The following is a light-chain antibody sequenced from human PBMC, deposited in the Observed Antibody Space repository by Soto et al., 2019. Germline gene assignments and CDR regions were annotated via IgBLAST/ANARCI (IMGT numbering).Light chain of an antibody. CDR3: QQYYITPLT. CDR1: QSVLSSSNNKNY. V-gene: IGKV4-1*01. CDR2: WAS. J-gene: IGKJ4*01. Sequence: DIVMTQSPDSLAVSLGERATINCKSSQSVLSSSNNKNYLVWYQQKPGQPPKLLISWASTRESGVPDRFSGSGSGTDFTLTISSLQAEVVAVYYCQQYYITPLTFGGGTKVEIK.